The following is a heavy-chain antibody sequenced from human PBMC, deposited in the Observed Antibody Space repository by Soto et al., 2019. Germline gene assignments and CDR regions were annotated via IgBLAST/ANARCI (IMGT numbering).Heavy chain of an antibody. J-gene: IGHJ6*04. V-gene: IGHV3-33*01. D-gene: IGHD6-19*01. CDR2: IWYDGSNK. CDR3: ARDGARYSSADWRYGMDV. Sequence: QVHLVESGGGVVQPGRSLRLSCAASGFTFSSYGMHWVRQAPGKGLEWVAVIWYDGSNKYYADSVKGRCTISRDNSKNSLYLQMNSLRAEDTAVYYCARDGARYSSADWRYGMDVWGEGTTVTVSS. CDR1: GFTFSSYG.